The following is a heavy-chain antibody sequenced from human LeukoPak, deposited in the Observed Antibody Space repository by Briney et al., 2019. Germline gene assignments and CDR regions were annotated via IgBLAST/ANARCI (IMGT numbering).Heavy chain of an antibody. V-gene: IGHV3-30*18. Sequence: GRSLRLSCAASGFTFSSYGMPWVRQAPGKGLEWVAVISYDGSNKYYADSVKGRFTISRDNSKNTLYLQMNSLRAEDTAVYYCAKEQDYDFWSGSKMDYYGMDVWGQGTTVTVSS. CDR1: GFTFSSYG. D-gene: IGHD3-3*01. CDR3: AKEQDYDFWSGSKMDYYGMDV. CDR2: ISYDGSNK. J-gene: IGHJ6*02.